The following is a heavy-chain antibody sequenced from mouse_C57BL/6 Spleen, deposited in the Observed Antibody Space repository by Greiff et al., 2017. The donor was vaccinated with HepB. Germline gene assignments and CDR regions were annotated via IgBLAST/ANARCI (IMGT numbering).Heavy chain of an antibody. CDR1: GYTFTSYW. CDR2: IDPSDSYT. Sequence: QVQLQQPGAELVMPGASVKLSCKASGYTFTSYWMHWVKQRPGQGLEWIGEIDPSDSYTNYNQKFKGKSTLTVDKSSSTAYMQLSSLTSEDYAVYYCARMGKIYYLYYYAMDYWGQGTSVTVSS. V-gene: IGHV1-69*01. D-gene: IGHD2-1*01. J-gene: IGHJ4*01. CDR3: ARMGKIYYLYYYAMDY.